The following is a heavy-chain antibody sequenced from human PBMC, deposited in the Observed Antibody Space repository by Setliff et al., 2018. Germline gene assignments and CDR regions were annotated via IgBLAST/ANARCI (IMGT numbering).Heavy chain of an antibody. CDR2: IIPIFGTA. CDR1: GGTFSSYA. D-gene: IGHD5-12*01. Sequence: VKVSCKASGGTFSSYAISWVRQAPGQGLEWMGRIIPIFGTANYAQKFQGRVTITADTSASTVYMELSSLRSEDTAVYYCASAHYYSGYIEYFQYWGQGTLVTVSS. V-gene: IGHV1-69*06. CDR3: ASAHYYSGYIEYFQY. J-gene: IGHJ1*01.